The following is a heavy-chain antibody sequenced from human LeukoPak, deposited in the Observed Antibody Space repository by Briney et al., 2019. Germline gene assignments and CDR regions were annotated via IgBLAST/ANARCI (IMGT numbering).Heavy chain of an antibody. CDR1: GYSISSGYY. V-gene: IGHV4-38-2*02. D-gene: IGHD6-19*01. Sequence: SETLSLTCTVSGYSISSGYYWGWIRQPPGKGPEWIGSIYHSGSTNYNPSLKSRVTVSLNTSKNQFSLRLNSVTAADTAVYYCSRGSSTGWYYYFDPWGQGTLVSVSS. CDR3: SRGSSTGWYYYFDP. J-gene: IGHJ5*02. CDR2: IYHSGST.